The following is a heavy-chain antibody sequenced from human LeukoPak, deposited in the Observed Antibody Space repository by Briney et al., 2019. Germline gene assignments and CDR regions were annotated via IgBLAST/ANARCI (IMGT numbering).Heavy chain of an antibody. CDR2: MNPSGST. Sequence: SETLSLTCAVYGGSFSGYYWTWIRQTPEKGLEWIGEMNPSGSTNYNPSLKSRVTIPVDTSKNQFSLELSSVTAADTAVYYCARGRQDVTMIVVVMTAVSYYLDVWGKGTTVTVS. J-gene: IGHJ6*03. D-gene: IGHD3-22*01. V-gene: IGHV4-34*01. CDR3: ARGRQDVTMIVVVMTAVSYYLDV. CDR1: GGSFSGYY.